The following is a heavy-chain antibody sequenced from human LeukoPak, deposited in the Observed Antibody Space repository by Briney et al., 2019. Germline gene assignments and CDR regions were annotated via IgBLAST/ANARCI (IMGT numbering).Heavy chain of an antibody. CDR1: GFTFSNYA. D-gene: IGHD1-26*01. CDR2: INDRGGDT. J-gene: IGHJ4*02. V-gene: IGHV3-23*01. CDR3: AKGLRGNYDY. Sequence: GGSLRLSCAASGFTFSNYAMTWVRQAPGKGLEWISAINDRGGDTYYVDSVKGRFTISRDNSKNTLYLQMNSLRAEDTAVYYCAKGLRGNYDYWGQGTLVTVSS.